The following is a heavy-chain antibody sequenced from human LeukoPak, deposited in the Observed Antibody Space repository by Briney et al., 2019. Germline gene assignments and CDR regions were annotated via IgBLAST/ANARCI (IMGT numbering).Heavy chain of an antibody. CDR2: ISYDGSNK. Sequence: PGGSLRLSCAASGFTFSSYGMHWVRQAPGKGLEWVAVISYDGSNKYYADSVKGRFTISRDNSKNTLYLQMNNLRAEDTAVYYCAKDQQLLDPHYYYYMDVWGKGTTVTVSS. CDR3: AKDQQLLDPHYYYYMDV. CDR1: GFTFSSYG. J-gene: IGHJ6*03. V-gene: IGHV3-30*18. D-gene: IGHD6-13*01.